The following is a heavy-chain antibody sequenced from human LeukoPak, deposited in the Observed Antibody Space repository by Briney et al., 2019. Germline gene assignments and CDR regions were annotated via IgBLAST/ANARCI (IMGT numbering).Heavy chain of an antibody. CDR2: ISYDGSNK. CDR3: EKGGSLDYDFWSGYGGYFDY. J-gene: IGHJ4*02. V-gene: IGHV3-30*18. CDR1: GFTFSSYG. Sequence: PGGSLRLSCAASGFTFSSYGMHWVRQAPGKGLEWVAVISYDGSNKYYADSVKGRFTISRDNSKNTLYLQMNSLRAEDTAVYYCEKGGSLDYDFWSGYGGYFDYWGQGTLVTVSS. D-gene: IGHD3-3*01.